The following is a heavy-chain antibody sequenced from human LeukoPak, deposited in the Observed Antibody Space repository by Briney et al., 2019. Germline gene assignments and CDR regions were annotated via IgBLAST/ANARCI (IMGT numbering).Heavy chain of an antibody. Sequence: SETLSLTCSVSGGSITIYYWSWIRQSPGKGLEWIGNMHHSGNSNYNPSLKSRVTISVDTSKKQFSLKLSSVTAADTAVYYCAGSFKPWYFDLWGRGILVTVSS. CDR3: AGSFKPWYFDL. J-gene: IGHJ2*01. CDR2: MHHSGNS. V-gene: IGHV4-59*08. CDR1: GGSITIYY.